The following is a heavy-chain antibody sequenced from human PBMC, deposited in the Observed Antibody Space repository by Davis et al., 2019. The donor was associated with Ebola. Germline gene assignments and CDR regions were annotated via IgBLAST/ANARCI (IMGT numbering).Heavy chain of an antibody. D-gene: IGHD1-26*01. CDR3: ATHGVSYRNWFDP. CDR1: GGSISSSSYY. CDR2: IYYSGST. Sequence: SETLSLTCTVSGGSISSSSYYWGWIRQPPGKGLEWIGSIYYSGSTYYNPSLKSRVTISVDTSKNQFSLKLSSVTAADTDVYYCATHGVSYRNWFDPWGQGTLVTVSS. V-gene: IGHV4-39*01. J-gene: IGHJ5*02.